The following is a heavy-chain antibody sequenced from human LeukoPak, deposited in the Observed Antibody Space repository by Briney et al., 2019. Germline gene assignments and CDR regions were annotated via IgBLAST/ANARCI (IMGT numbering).Heavy chain of an antibody. Sequence: GGSLRLSCAASGFTVSTYAMSWVRQAPGKGLEWVSAISDTGGTTYYADSVKGRFTTSRDNSKNTLYLQMNSLRDEDTAVYYCAKRIVPTRVFDYWGQGTLVTVSS. CDR2: ISDTGGTT. CDR1: GFTVSTYA. D-gene: IGHD5-12*01. V-gene: IGHV3-23*01. J-gene: IGHJ4*02. CDR3: AKRIVPTRVFDY.